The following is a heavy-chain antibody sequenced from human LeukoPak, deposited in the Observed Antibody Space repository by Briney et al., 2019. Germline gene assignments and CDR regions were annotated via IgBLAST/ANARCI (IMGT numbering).Heavy chain of an antibody. CDR2: IGGSDGST. V-gene: IGHV3-23*01. CDR3: AKGSIAGSTSWSDY. CDR1: GFTFNSYA. D-gene: IGHD2-2*01. Sequence: PGGSLRLSCAASGFTFNSYAMSWVRRAPGKGLEWVSAIGGSDGSTYYADSVKGRFTISRDNSKNTLYLQMNSLRGEDTAVYYCAKGSIAGSTSWSDYWGQGTLVTVSS. J-gene: IGHJ4*02.